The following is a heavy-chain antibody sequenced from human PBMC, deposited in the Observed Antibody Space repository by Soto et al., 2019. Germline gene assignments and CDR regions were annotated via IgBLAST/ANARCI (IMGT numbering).Heavy chain of an antibody. Sequence: GESLKISCQGSGFVFKDYWIHWVRQVPGKGLEWMGRIDPGISYSVYDPAFQGHVTFSVDESIKTVYLQWDSLRASDTAIYYCATIMPTAGFDPWGQGTLVTVSS. CDR2: IDPGISYS. D-gene: IGHD2-2*01. V-gene: IGHV5-10-1*01. CDR3: ATIMPTAGFDP. CDR1: GFVFKDYW. J-gene: IGHJ5*02.